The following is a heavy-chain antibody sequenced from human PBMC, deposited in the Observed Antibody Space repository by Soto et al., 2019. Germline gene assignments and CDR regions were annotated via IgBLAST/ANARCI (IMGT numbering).Heavy chain of an antibody. J-gene: IGHJ6*02. V-gene: IGHV4-59*01. Sequence: PSETLSLTCTVSGGSISSYYWSWIRQPPGKGLEWIGYIYYSGSTNYNPSLKSRVTISVDTSKNQFSLKLSSVTAAATAVYYCARSDTLYYYYGMDVWGQGTTVTV. CDR1: GGSISSYY. CDR2: IYYSGST. CDR3: ARSDTLYYYYGMDV. D-gene: IGHD5-18*01.